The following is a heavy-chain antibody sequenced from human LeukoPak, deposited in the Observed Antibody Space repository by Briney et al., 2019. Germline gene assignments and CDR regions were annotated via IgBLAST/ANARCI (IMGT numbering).Heavy chain of an antibody. CDR1: GGSISSYY. Sequence: SETLSLTCTVSGGSISSYYWSWIRQPPGKGLEWLGYIYYSGSTNYNPSLKSRVTISVETSKNQFSLKLISVIASYTAVYYCARDVYYDFWSGYLDYWGQGTLVTVSS. D-gene: IGHD3-3*01. CDR2: IYYSGST. V-gene: IGHV4-59*12. CDR3: ARDVYYDFWSGYLDY. J-gene: IGHJ4*02.